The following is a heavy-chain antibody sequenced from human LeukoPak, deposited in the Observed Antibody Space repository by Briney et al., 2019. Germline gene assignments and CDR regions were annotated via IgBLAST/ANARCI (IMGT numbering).Heavy chain of an antibody. D-gene: IGHD2-2*02. CDR1: GGSISSHY. V-gene: IGHV4-59*11. CDR3: ARDYCSSANCYTGFYYYYMDV. J-gene: IGHJ6*03. CDR2: IYYSGST. Sequence: SETLSVTCTVSGGSISSHYWSWIRQPPGKGREWIGYIYYSGSTNYNSSLKSRVTISVDTSKNQFSLKLSSVTAADTAMYYCARDYCSSANCYTGFYYYYMDVWGKGTTVTVSS.